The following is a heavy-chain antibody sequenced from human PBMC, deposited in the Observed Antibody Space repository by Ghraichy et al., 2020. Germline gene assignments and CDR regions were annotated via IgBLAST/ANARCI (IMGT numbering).Heavy chain of an antibody. D-gene: IGHD6-6*01. CDR3: ARRIAARPFDY. J-gene: IGHJ4*02. CDR2: IYYSGST. CDR1: GGSISSSSYY. Sequence: SQTLSLTCTVSGGSISSSSYYWGWIRQPPGKGLEWIGSIYYSGSTYYNPSLKSRVTISVDTSKNQFSLKLSSVTAADTAVYYCARRIAARPFDYWGQGTLVTVSS. V-gene: IGHV4-39*01.